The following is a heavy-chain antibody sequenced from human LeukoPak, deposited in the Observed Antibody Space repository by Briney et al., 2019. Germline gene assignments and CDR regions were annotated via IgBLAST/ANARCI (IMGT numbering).Heavy chain of an antibody. V-gene: IGHV5-51*01. CDR3: ARPYSPHP. CDR2: IYPGDSDT. Sequence: GESLKISCKDSGYNFTNYWIGWVRQMPGKGLEWMGIIYPGDSDTRYSPSFRGQVTISADKSVSTAYLQWSSLKASDTAMYYCARPYSPHPWGQGTLVTVSS. J-gene: IGHJ5*02. D-gene: IGHD2-21*01. CDR1: GYNFTNYW.